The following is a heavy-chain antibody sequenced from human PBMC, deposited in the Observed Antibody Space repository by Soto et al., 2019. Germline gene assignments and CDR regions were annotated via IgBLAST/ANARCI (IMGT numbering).Heavy chain of an antibody. J-gene: IGHJ4*02. V-gene: IGHV3-23*01. D-gene: IGHD6-13*01. CDR2: ISAGVIDT. Sequence: EVQLLESGEALVQPGGSLRLSCAASGFTYNIYAMSWVRQAPGKGLEWVSGISAGVIDTYYADSVKGRFTVSRDDSKNTLYLHMNSLRADDTAVYYCAKQFSSSTWYPFDHWGRGTLVTVSS. CDR3: AKQFSSSTWYPFDH. CDR1: GFTYNIYA.